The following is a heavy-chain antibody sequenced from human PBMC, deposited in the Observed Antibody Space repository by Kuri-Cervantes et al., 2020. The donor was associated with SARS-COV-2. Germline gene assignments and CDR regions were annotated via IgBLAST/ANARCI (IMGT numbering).Heavy chain of an antibody. CDR1: GGSISSSSYY. CDR2: INHSGST. D-gene: IGHD2-2*03. CDR3: ARVGYCFGTRCVTYFDP. V-gene: IGHV4-39*07. J-gene: IGHJ5*02. Sequence: GSLRLSCTVSGGSISSSSYYWGWIRQPPGKGLEWIGEINHSGSTNYNPSLKSRVTISVDTSKNQFSLNLRSLTAADTAIYYCARVGYCFGTRCVTYFDPWGQGTLVTVSS.